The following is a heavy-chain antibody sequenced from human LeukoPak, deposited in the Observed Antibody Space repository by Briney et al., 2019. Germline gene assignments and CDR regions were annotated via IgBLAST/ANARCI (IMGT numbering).Heavy chain of an antibody. CDR2: ISSSSSTI. Sequence: PGGSLRLSCAASGFTFSSYSMNWVRQAPGKGLEWVSYISSSSSTIYYADSVKGRFTISRDNAKNSLYLQMNSLRAEDTAVYYCARDRYYVFWSGYSDSHTADYWGQGTLVTVSS. CDR1: GFTFSSYS. V-gene: IGHV3-48*01. J-gene: IGHJ4*02. CDR3: ARDRYYVFWSGYSDSHTADY. D-gene: IGHD3-3*01.